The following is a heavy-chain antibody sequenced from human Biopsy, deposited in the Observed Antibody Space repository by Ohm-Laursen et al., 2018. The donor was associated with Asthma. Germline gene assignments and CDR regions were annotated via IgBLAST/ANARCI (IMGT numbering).Heavy chain of an antibody. D-gene: IGHD1-26*01. CDR1: GSTFCNYG. CDR3: AKDGFPGWELRRGPDY. Sequence: SLRLSRTASGSTFCNYGMHWVRQSPGKWLDWVAVISFDGSNKNYTDSVKGRFTISRDNSRNTLHLQMNSLRAEDTAVYYWAKDGFPGWELRRGPDYWGQGTLVTVSS. J-gene: IGHJ4*02. V-gene: IGHV3-30*18. CDR2: ISFDGSNK.